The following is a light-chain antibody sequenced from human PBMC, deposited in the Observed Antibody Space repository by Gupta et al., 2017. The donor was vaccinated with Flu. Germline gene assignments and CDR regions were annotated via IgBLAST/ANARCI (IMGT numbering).Light chain of an antibody. CDR3: QGWDRSSSHYV. CDR1: KIGSDS. V-gene: IGLV3-21*02. J-gene: IGLJ1*01. Sequence: GEADSITSGGKKIGSDSVHGDQHKAGQAPLLVVCDDNDRNSGIPERFSGSNSGNTATVTVTRVEAGDEDDYYWQGWDRSSSHYVFGAGTKVTVL. CDR2: DDN.